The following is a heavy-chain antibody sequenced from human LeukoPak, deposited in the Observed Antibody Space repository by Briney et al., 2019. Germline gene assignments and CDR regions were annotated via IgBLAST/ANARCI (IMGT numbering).Heavy chain of an antibody. CDR1: GGSFSSYT. CDR2: LMPVLGRA. J-gene: IGHJ4*02. D-gene: IGHD2-21*01. Sequence: SVKVSCKASGGSFSSYTISWVRQAPGQRLEWMGGLMPVLGRANYAQKFQGRVTITADRSTSTAYMELSSLRSDDTAVYYCARADSPSSFSASPYWGQGTLVTVSS. V-gene: IGHV1-69*10. CDR3: ARADSPSSFSASPY.